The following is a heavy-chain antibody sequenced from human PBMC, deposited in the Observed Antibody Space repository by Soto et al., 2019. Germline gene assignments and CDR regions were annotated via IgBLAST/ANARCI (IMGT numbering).Heavy chain of an antibody. D-gene: IGHD4-17*01. V-gene: IGHV1-69*13. Sequence: AASVKVSCKASGGTFSSYAISWVRQAPGQGLEWMGGIIPIFGTANYAQKFQGRVTITADESTSTAYMELSSLRSEDTAVYYCARESVNYGDYGSDAFDIWGQGTMVTVSS. CDR2: IIPIFGTA. CDR3: ARESVNYGDYGSDAFDI. CDR1: GGTFSSYA. J-gene: IGHJ3*02.